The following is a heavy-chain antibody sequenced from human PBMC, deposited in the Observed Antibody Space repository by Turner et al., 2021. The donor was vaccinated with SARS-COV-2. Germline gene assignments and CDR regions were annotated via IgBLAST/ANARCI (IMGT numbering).Heavy chain of an antibody. D-gene: IGHD6-13*01. V-gene: IGHV4-39*01. Sequence: QLQLQESGPGLVKRSETLSLTCTVSGGSISSSSYYWGWIRQPPGKGLEWIGRIYYSGSTYYNPSLKSRVTISVDTSKNQFSLKLTSVTAADTAVYFCARHWEVAAAAYLARFDPWGQGTLVTVSS. CDR3: ARHWEVAAAAYLARFDP. CDR2: IYYSGST. CDR1: GGSISSSSYY. J-gene: IGHJ5*02.